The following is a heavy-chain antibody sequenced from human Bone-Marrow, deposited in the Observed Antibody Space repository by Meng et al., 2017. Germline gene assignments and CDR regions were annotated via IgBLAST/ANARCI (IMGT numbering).Heavy chain of an antibody. J-gene: IGHJ6*02. D-gene: IGHD5-24*01. Sequence: GASLKISCAASGFTFSSYAMSWVRQAPGKGLEWVSAISGSGGSTYYADSVKGRFTISRDNSKNTLYLQMNSLRAEDTAVYYCAKDIGRRDGYNYYYGMDVWGQGTTVTVSS. CDR3: AKDIGRRDGYNYYYGMDV. CDR1: GFTFSSYA. CDR2: ISGSGGST. V-gene: IGHV3-23*01.